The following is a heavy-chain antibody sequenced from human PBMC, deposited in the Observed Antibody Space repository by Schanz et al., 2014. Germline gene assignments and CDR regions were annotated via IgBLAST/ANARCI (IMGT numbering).Heavy chain of an antibody. CDR3: AKDHPSSGWPAFDV. CDR1: GFNFANHA. V-gene: IGHV3-33*05. J-gene: IGHJ4*02. D-gene: IGHD6-19*01. Sequence: QVQLAESGGGVVQPERSLRLSCAASGFNFANHAIHWVRQGQGNGLQWVAVISSDGSKKLYADFVRGRFSISRDLSSNTLYLQMNSLRADDSAIYYCAKDHPSSGWPAFDVWGQGTQVTVSS. CDR2: ISSDGSKK.